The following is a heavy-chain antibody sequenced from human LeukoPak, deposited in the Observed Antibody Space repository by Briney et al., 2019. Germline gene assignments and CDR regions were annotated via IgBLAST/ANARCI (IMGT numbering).Heavy chain of an antibody. J-gene: IGHJ4*02. Sequence: GGSLRLSCTASGFTFSSYAMSWVRQAPGKGLEWASAISGSGGSTYYADSVKGRFTISRDNSKNTLYLQMNSLRAEDTAVYYCAKTSSSERPSDYWGQGTLVTVSS. V-gene: IGHV3-23*01. CDR1: GFTFSSYA. CDR3: AKTSSSERPSDY. CDR2: ISGSGGST. D-gene: IGHD6-13*01.